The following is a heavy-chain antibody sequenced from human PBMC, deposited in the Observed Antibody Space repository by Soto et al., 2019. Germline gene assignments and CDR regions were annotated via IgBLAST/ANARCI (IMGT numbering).Heavy chain of an antibody. Sequence: GGSLRLSCAASGFTFSSYAMSWVRQAPGKGLEWVSAISGSGGSTYYADSVEGRFTISRDNSKNTLYLQMNSLRAEDTAVYYCAKGRILVPESWFDPWGQGTLVTVSS. CDR2: ISGSGGST. CDR1: GFTFSSYA. J-gene: IGHJ5*02. CDR3: AKGRILVPESWFDP. V-gene: IGHV3-23*01. D-gene: IGHD2-2*01.